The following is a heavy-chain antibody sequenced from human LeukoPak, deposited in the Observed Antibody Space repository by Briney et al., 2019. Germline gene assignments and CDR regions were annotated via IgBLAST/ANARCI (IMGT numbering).Heavy chain of an antibody. D-gene: IGHD1-26*01. Sequence: GASVKVSCKASGYTFTSYGISWVRQAPGQGLEWMGIINPSGGSTSYAQKFQGRVTMTRDTSTSTVYMELSSLRSEDTAVYYCARGPHSCFDYWGQGTLVTVSS. CDR1: GYTFTSYG. CDR2: INPSGGST. CDR3: ARGPHSCFDY. V-gene: IGHV1-46*01. J-gene: IGHJ4*02.